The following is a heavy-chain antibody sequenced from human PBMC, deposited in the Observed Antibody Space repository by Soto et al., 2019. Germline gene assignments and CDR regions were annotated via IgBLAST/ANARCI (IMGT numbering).Heavy chain of an antibody. CDR3: ARDNPRSSGWDV. Sequence: EVQLVESGGGLVQPGGSLRLSCEASGFTLSSYSMNWARQAPGQGLEWVSYISSSSSTTYYADSVKGRFTISRDNAKNSLYLQKNSLRDEDTAVYYCARDNPRSSGWDVWGQGTTVTVSS. CDR2: ISSSSSTT. J-gene: IGHJ6*02. CDR1: GFTLSSYS. V-gene: IGHV3-48*02.